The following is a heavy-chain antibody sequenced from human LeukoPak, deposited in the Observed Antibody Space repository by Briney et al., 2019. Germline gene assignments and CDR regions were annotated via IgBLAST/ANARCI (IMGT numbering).Heavy chain of an antibody. V-gene: IGHV1-2*02. CDR1: RYTFTDYY. Sequence: GASVKVSCKASRYTFTDYYIHWVRQAPGQGLEWMGWINPNSGGTKYAQKFQGRVTMARDTSITTAYMEVSRLRSDDTAVYYCARGGGSGLQSYYTRKDYYIMDIWGKGTTVTVSS. J-gene: IGHJ6*03. CDR2: INPNSGGT. D-gene: IGHD3-22*01. CDR3: ARGGGSGLQSYYTRKDYYIMDI.